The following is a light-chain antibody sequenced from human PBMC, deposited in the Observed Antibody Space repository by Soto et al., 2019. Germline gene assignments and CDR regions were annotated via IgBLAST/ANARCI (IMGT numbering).Light chain of an antibody. Sequence: IRVSQSPSTLSVSTGGRATLSCRASQSISDTLAWYQQKPGQAPRLLIYSASRRATGFPARFSGSGSGTDFTLTISSLQSEDFAVYYCQQYNNWPWTFAQGTKV. V-gene: IGKV3-15*01. CDR1: QSISDT. CDR3: QQYNNWPWT. CDR2: SAS. J-gene: IGKJ1*01.